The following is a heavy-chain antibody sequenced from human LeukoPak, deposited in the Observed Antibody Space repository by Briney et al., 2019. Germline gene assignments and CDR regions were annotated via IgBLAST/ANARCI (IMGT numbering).Heavy chain of an antibody. Sequence: GGSLRLSCAASGFTFSSYAMHWVRQAPGKGLEWVAVIWYDGSNKYYADSVKGRFTISRDNSKNTLYLQMNSLRAEDTAVYYCARDLGSIYSYGDNWFDPWGQGTLVTVSS. CDR3: ARDLGSIYSYGDNWFDP. V-gene: IGHV3-33*08. CDR1: GFTFSSYA. D-gene: IGHD5-18*01. J-gene: IGHJ5*02. CDR2: IWYDGSNK.